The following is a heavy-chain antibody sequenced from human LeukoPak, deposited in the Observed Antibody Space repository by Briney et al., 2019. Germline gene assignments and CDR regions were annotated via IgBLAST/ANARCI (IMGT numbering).Heavy chain of an antibody. J-gene: IGHJ3*02. CDR2: ISSNGGST. D-gene: IGHD3-22*01. CDR1: GFTFSSYA. V-gene: IGHV3-64*01. CDR3: AREAQYYYDSSGYYYLDI. Sequence: GGSLRLSCAASGFTFSSYAMHWVRQAPGKGLEYVSAISSNGGSTYYANSVKGRFTISRDNSKNTLYLQMGSLRAEDMAVYYCAREAQYYYDSSGYYYLDIWGQGTMVTVSS.